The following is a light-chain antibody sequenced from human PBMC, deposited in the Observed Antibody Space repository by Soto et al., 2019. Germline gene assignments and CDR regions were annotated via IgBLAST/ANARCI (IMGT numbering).Light chain of an antibody. J-gene: IGLJ1*01. CDR2: EVS. Sequence: QSALTQPASVSGSPGQSITISCTGTSSDVGGYNYVSWYQQHPGKAPKLMIYEVSNRPSGVSNRFSGSKSGNTASLTISGLHAEDEADYYCSSYTSSSTPYVFGTGTK. CDR1: SSDVGGYNY. CDR3: SSYTSSSTPYV. V-gene: IGLV2-14*01.